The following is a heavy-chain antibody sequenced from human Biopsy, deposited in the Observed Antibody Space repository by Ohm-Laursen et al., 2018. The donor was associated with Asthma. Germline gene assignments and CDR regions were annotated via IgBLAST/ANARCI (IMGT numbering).Heavy chain of an antibody. CDR1: GFTVSRDH. CDR2: INHSGST. V-gene: IGHV4-34*01. D-gene: IGHD3-3*01. CDR3: ARSAKTIFGVVMGSYYYGMDV. J-gene: IGHJ6*02. Sequence: LRLSCSASGFTVSRDHMFWVRQAPGKGLEWIGEINHSGSTNYNPSLKSRVTISVDTSKNQFSLKLSSVTAADTAVYYCARSAKTIFGVVMGSYYYGMDVWGQGTTVTVSS.